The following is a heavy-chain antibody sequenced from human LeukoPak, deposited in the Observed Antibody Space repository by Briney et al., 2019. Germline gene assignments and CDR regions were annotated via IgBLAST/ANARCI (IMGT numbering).Heavy chain of an antibody. D-gene: IGHD3-10*01. J-gene: IGHJ4*02. CDR2: ISSSSSTI. Sequence: GGSLRLSRAASGFTFSSYSMNWVRQAPGKGLEWVSYISSSSSTIYYADSVKGRFTISRDNAKNSLYLQMNSLRAEDTAVYYCARDLSTVGGWGQGTLVTVSS. CDR3: ARDLSTVGG. V-gene: IGHV3-48*01. CDR1: GFTFSSYS.